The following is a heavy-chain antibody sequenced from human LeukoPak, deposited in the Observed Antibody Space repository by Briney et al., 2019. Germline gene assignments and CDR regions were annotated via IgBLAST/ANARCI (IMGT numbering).Heavy chain of an antibody. CDR3: ARGDFGETNTAFDV. CDR2: INPNSGST. V-gene: IGHV1-8*03. D-gene: IGHD4-17*01. J-gene: IGHJ3*01. CDR1: GYTFTDYD. Sequence: ASVKVSCKTSGYTFTDYDVHWVRQAPGQGLAWMGWINPNSGSTNYAQRLQGRVTFTRDTSLSIAYMELSSLTSEDAAVYFCARGDFGETNTAFDVWGQGTLVAVSS.